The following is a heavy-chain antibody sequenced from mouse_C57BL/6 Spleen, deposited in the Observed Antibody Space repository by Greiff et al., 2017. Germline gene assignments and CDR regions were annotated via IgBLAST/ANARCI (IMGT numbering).Heavy chain of an antibody. CDR1: GYTFTSYG. CDR3: ARRDYYGSFDY. Sequence: VQLQESGAELARPGASVKLSCKASGYTFTSYGISWVKQRTGQGLEWIGEIYPRSGNTYYNEKFKGKATLTADKSSSTAYMELRSLTSEDSAVYFCARRDYYGSFDYWGQGTTLTVSS. J-gene: IGHJ2*01. CDR2: IYPRSGNT. D-gene: IGHD1-1*01. V-gene: IGHV1-81*01.